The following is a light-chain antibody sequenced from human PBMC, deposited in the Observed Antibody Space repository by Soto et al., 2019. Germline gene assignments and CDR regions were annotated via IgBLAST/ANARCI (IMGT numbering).Light chain of an antibody. V-gene: IGKV3-20*01. J-gene: IGKJ4*01. CDR1: QSVSSSY. CDR3: QQFSSYPLT. Sequence: EIVLTQSPGTLSLSPGERATLSCRASQSVSSSYLAWYQQKPGQAPRLLIYGASSRATGIPDRFSGGGSGTDFTLTISRLEPEDFAVYYCQQFSSYPLTFGGGTK. CDR2: GAS.